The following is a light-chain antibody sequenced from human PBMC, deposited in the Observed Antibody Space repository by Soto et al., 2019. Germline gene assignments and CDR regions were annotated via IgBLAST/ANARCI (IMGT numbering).Light chain of an antibody. CDR1: SSNIGSNT. J-gene: IGLJ3*02. V-gene: IGLV1-44*01. CDR3: QSYDRSLSGSV. CDR2: GNS. Sequence: QSVLTQPPSASGTPGQRVTISCSGSSSNIGSNTVNWYQQLPGTAPKLLIFGNSHRPSGVPDRFFGSKSGTSASLAITGLQAEDEADYYCQSYDRSLSGSVFGGGTKLTVL.